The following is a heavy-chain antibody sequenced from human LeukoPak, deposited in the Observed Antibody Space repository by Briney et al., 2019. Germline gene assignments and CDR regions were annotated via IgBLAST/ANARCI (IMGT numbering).Heavy chain of an antibody. CDR2: INPSGVST. Sequence: EASVKVSCKASGYTFTSYYIHWVRQAPGQGLEWMGIINPSGVSTTYAQKFQGRVTMTKDTSTSTVYMKLSSLRSEDTAVYYCAGPGYCSRTSCYSNPLMAGAFDIWGQGTMVTVSS. D-gene: IGHD2-2*01. CDR1: GYTFTSYY. J-gene: IGHJ3*02. CDR3: AGPGYCSRTSCYSNPLMAGAFDI. V-gene: IGHV1-46*01.